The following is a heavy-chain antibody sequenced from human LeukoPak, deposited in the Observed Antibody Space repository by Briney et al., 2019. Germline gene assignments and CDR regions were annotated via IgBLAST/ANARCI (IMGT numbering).Heavy chain of an antibody. V-gene: IGHV1-46*01. CDR1: GYTFTSFY. CDR2: FNPSGSST. Sequence: ASVTVSCKASGYTFTSFYMHWVRQAPGQGLEWMGIFNPSGSSTTYAQKFRGRVTMTRDTSTSIVYMELSSLGSEDTAVYYCARAGENYYDFYYWGQGTLITVSS. CDR3: ARAGENYYDFYY. J-gene: IGHJ4*02. D-gene: IGHD1-26*01.